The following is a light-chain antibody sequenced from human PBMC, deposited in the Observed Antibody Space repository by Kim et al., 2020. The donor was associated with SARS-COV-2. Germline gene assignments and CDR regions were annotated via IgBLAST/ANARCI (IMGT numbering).Light chain of an antibody. CDR3: QQSYITPFT. CDR1: QSISSH. V-gene: IGKV1-39*01. Sequence: DIQMTQSQSSLSASVGDRVTITCRTSQSISSHLNWYHQKPGRAPKLLIYAASTLQGRVPSRFSGSGSETDFTLTISSLQPEDFGTYFCQQSYITPFTFGPGTKVDIK. J-gene: IGKJ3*01. CDR2: AAS.